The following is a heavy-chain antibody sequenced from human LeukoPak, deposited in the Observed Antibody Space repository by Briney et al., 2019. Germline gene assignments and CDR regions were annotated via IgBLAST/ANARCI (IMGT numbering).Heavy chain of an antibody. J-gene: IGHJ4*02. CDR2: INTNSGGT. D-gene: IGHD1-1*01. Sequence: SVKVSCKTSRYLFTGYYVLCVREAPGQGLEWMEWINTNSGGTNNTKNFQGRVTMTRDTSISTAYMELSRLRSDDTAVYYGARVLTLRTGHFDYWGQGPLVIVSS. CDR1: RYLFTGYY. CDR3: ARVLTLRTGHFDY. V-gene: IGHV1-2*02.